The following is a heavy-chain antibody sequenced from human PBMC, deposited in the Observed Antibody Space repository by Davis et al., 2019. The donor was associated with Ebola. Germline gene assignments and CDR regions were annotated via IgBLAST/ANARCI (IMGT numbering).Heavy chain of an antibody. V-gene: IGHV3-23*01. Sequence: GESLKISCAASGFVFRNYVMSWVRQAPGKGLEWVSTLGTSADTYYADSVKGRFTISRDNSKNTLYLQMNGLRVEVTAIYYCAKDTSNIWFDIWGQGTNVTVSS. D-gene: IGHD1-26*01. CDR2: LGTSADT. CDR1: GFVFRNYV. CDR3: AKDTSNIWFDI. J-gene: IGHJ3*02.